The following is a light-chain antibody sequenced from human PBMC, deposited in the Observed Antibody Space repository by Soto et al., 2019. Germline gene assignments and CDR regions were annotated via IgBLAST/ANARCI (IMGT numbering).Light chain of an antibody. CDR2: AAS. V-gene: IGKV1-6*02. CDR1: QDIGND. CDR3: LQDYTYPWT. Sequence: AIQMTQSPYSVSASVRDRVTITCRASQDIGNDLGWYQQKPGKAPNLLIYAASSLRSGVPSRFSGSGSGTHFTLTINSLQAEDSATYFCLQDYTYPWTFGQGTKVDIK. J-gene: IGKJ1*01.